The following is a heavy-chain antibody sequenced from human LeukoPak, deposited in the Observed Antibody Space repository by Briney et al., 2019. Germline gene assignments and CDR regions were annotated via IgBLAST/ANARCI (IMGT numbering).Heavy chain of an antibody. CDR3: ARDTVEVPAATAFDY. Sequence: ASVKVSCKASGYTFTGYYMHWVRQAPGQGLEWMGWINPNSGGTNYAQKFQGRVTMTRDTSISTAYMELSRLRSDDTAVYYCARDTVEVPAATAFDYWGQGTLVTVSS. V-gene: IGHV1-2*02. D-gene: IGHD2-2*01. J-gene: IGHJ4*02. CDR1: GYTFTGYY. CDR2: INPNSGGT.